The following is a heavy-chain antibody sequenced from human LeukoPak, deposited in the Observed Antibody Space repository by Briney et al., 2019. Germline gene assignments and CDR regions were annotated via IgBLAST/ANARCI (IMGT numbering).Heavy chain of an antibody. D-gene: IGHD6-13*01. CDR3: ARSVGSNWSYFFDY. CDR1: GGSISSFH. CDR2: VYGGGVT. Sequence: SETLSLTCTVSGGSISSFHWNWLRQSPGRGLEWIGNVYGGGVTKYNPSPRFRVTMSIDTSKNKFSLNLKSVTAEDTAVYYCARSVGSNWSYFFDYWGQGTLVTVSS. V-gene: IGHV4-59*01. J-gene: IGHJ4*02.